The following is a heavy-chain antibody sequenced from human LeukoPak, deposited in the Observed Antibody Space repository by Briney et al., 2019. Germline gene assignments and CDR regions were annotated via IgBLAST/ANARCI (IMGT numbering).Heavy chain of an antibody. V-gene: IGHV3-15*01. CDR1: GFTFSNAW. D-gene: IGHD2-2*01. Sequence: GGSLRLSCAASGFTFSNAWMTWVRQAPGKGLEWVGRIKSKPDGGTTDYATPVKGRFTISRDDSKNTLYLQMNGLKTEDTAVYYCTTDSFTVVVPAAKGPWGQGTLVTVSS. CDR3: TTDSFTVVVPAAKGP. J-gene: IGHJ5*02. CDR2: IKSKPDGGTT.